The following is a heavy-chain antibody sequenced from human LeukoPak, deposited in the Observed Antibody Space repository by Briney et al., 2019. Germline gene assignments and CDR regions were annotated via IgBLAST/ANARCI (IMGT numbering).Heavy chain of an antibody. V-gene: IGHV1-2*02. J-gene: IGHJ6*03. CDR2: INPNSGGT. D-gene: IGHD3-10*02. CDR3: ARAKASYLFAGDYYYYYMDV. CDR1: GYTFTGYY. Sequence: GASVKVSCKASGYTFTGYYMHWVRQAPGQGLEWMGWINPNSGGTNYAQKFQGRVTMTRDTSISTAYMELSRLRSDDTAVYYCARAKASYLFAGDYYYYYMDVWGKGTTVTISS.